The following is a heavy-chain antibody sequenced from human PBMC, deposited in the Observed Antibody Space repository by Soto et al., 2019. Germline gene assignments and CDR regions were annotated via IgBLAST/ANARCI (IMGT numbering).Heavy chain of an antibody. CDR1: GYRFSDYW. D-gene: IGHD6-13*01. CDR3: ARHVRAAGTFLVDY. CDR2: IDPSDSFT. J-gene: IGHJ4*02. Sequence: GESLKISCQGSGYRFSDYWIHWVRQVPGKGLEWMGKIDPSDSFTTYSPSFQGRVTISIDKSINTAFLRWTGLKSSDTAMYYCARHVRAAGTFLVDYWGQGTLVTVSS. V-gene: IGHV5-10-1*04.